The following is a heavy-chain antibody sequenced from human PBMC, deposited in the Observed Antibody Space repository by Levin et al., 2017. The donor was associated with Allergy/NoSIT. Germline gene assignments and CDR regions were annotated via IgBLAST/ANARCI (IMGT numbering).Heavy chain of an antibody. Sequence: SETLSLTCTVSGGSISSGDYYWSWIRQPPGKGLEWIGYIYYSGSTYYNPSLKSRVTISVDTSKNQFSLKLSSVTAADTAVYYCARAGIAAAGRGEVDYWGQGTLVTVSS. D-gene: IGHD6-13*01. J-gene: IGHJ4*02. CDR1: GGSISSGDYY. CDR3: ARAGIAAAGRGEVDY. CDR2: IYYSGST. V-gene: IGHV4-30-4*01.